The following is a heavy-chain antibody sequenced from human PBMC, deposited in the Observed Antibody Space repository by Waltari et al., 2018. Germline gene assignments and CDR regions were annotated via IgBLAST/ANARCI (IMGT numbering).Heavy chain of an antibody. CDR3: ASGLLWHDY. Sequence: QVQLQESGPGLVKPSETLSLTCAVSGYSISSGYYWGWIRQPPGKGLEWIGSIYHSGSTYYNPSLKSRVTISVDTSKNQFSLKLSSVTAADTAVYYCASGLLWHDYWGQGTLVTVSS. CDR1: GYSISSGYY. V-gene: IGHV4-38-2*01. D-gene: IGHD3-10*01. J-gene: IGHJ4*02. CDR2: IYHSGST.